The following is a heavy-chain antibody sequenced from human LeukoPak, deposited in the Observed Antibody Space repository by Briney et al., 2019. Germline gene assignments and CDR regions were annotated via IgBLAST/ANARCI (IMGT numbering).Heavy chain of an antibody. Sequence: PGGSLRLSCAASGFTVSSNYMSWVRQAPGKGLEWVSVIYSGGSTYYADSVKGRFTISRDNSKNTLYLQMNSLRAGDTAVYYCARDTPHYYDSSGYIIWGQGTLVTVSS. V-gene: IGHV3-53*01. CDR3: ARDTPHYYDSSGYII. CDR1: GFTVSSNY. CDR2: IYSGGST. D-gene: IGHD3-22*01. J-gene: IGHJ4*02.